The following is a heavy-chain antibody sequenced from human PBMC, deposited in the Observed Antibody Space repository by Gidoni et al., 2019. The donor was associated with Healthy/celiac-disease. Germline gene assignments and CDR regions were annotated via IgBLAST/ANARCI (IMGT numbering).Heavy chain of an antibody. J-gene: IGHJ5*02. D-gene: IGHD2-2*01. CDR1: GFTFSSYG. CDR3: AKKDCSSTSCYLPS. Sequence: QVPLVESGGGVVQPGGSLTLSCAASGFTFSSYGMHWVRQAPGKGLEWVAFIRYDGSNKYYADSVKGRFTISRDNSKNTLYLQMNSLRAEDTAVYYCAKKDCSSTSCYLPSWGQGTLVTVSS. CDR2: IRYDGSNK. V-gene: IGHV3-30*02.